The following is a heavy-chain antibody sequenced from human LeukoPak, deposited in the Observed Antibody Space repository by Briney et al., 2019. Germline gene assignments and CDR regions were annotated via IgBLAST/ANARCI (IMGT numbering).Heavy chain of an antibody. J-gene: IGHJ4*02. CDR1: GFTFSDHY. D-gene: IGHD3-3*01. V-gene: IGHV3-72*01. Sequence: AGSLRLSCAASGFTFSDHYMDWVRQAPGKGLEWVGRTRNKANSYTTEYAAPVKVRFTISRDDSKNSLYLQMNSLKTEDTAVYYCAREDYDFWSGYPLDYWGQGTLVTVSS. CDR2: TRNKANSYTT. CDR3: AREDYDFWSGYPLDY.